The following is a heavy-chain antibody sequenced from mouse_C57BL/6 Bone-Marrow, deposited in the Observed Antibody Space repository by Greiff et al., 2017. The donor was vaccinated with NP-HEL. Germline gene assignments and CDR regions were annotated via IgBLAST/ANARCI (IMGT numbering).Heavy chain of an antibody. D-gene: IGHD3-1*01. CDR2: ISYDGSN. CDR1: GYSITSGYY. V-gene: IGHV3-6*01. Sequence: DVKLQESGPGLVKPSQSLSLTCSVTGYSITSGYYWNWIRQFPGNKLEWMGYISYDGSNNYNPSLKNRISITRDTSKNQFFLKLNSVTTEDTATYYCARGLHAYWGQGTLVTVSA. J-gene: IGHJ3*01. CDR3: ARGLHAY.